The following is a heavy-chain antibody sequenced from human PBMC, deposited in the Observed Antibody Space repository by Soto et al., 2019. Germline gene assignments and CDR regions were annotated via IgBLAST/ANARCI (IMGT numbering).Heavy chain of an antibody. CDR2: INHSGST. V-gene: IGHV4-34*01. Sequence: QVQLQQWGAGLLKPSETLSLTCAVYGGSFSGYYWSWIHQPPGKGLEWIGEINHSGSTNYNPSLKSRVTISVDTSKNQFSLKLSSVTAADTAVYYCARGKGLRGYFDYWGQGTLVTVSS. CDR1: GGSFSGYY. J-gene: IGHJ4*02. CDR3: ARGKGLRGYFDY. D-gene: IGHD5-12*01.